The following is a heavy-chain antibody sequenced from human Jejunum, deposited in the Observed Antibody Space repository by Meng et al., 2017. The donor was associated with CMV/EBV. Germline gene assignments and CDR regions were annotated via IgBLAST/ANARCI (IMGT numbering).Heavy chain of an antibody. Sequence: FMCEDYGMSWVRQAPGKGLAWVGGINWNGYSIGYAYSVKGRFTISRDNAKKSVYLQMNSVRAEDTALYYCVRGPGGGQYYYGLDVWGQGTTVTVSS. D-gene: IGHD1-14*01. CDR1: FMCEDYG. CDR3: VRGPGGGQYYYGLDV. CDR2: INWNGYSI. V-gene: IGHV3-20*03. J-gene: IGHJ6*02.